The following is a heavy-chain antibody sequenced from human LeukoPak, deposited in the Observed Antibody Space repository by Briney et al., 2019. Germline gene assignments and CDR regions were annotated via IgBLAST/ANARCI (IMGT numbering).Heavy chain of an antibody. CDR2: ISGSGGST. Sequence: PGGSLRLSCAASGFTFSSYEMNWVRQAPGKGLEWVSAISGSGGSTYYADSVKGRFTISRDNSKNTLYLQMNSLRAEDTAVYYCAKDRVGYCSSTSCYSGYWGQGTLVTVSS. D-gene: IGHD2-2*01. V-gene: IGHV3-23*01. CDR1: GFTFSSYE. J-gene: IGHJ4*02. CDR3: AKDRVGYCSSTSCYSGY.